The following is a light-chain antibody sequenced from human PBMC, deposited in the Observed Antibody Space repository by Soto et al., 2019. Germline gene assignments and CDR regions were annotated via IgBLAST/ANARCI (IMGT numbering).Light chain of an antibody. Sequence: ESVLTQSPGTLSLSPGERATLSCRASQSVSSSYLAWYQQKPGQAPRLLIYGASSRATGIPDRFSGSGSGTDFTLTISRLEPEDFAVYYCQQYGSPPPTWTFGQGTKVDIK. J-gene: IGKJ1*01. CDR3: QQYGSPPPTWT. CDR2: GAS. CDR1: QSVSSSY. V-gene: IGKV3-20*01.